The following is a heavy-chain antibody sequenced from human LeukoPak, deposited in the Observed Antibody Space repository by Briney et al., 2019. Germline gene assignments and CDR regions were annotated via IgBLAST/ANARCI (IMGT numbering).Heavy chain of an antibody. Sequence: SETLSLTCTVSGGSISDNYWSWIRQPAGKGLEWIGRIYSSGSTNYNPSLKSRVTISVDTSKNQFSLKLSSVTAADTAVYYCASGKWRAFDIWGQGTMVTVSS. CDR3: ASGKWRAFDI. J-gene: IGHJ3*02. CDR2: IYSSGST. V-gene: IGHV4-4*07. CDR1: GGSISDNY. D-gene: IGHD1-26*01.